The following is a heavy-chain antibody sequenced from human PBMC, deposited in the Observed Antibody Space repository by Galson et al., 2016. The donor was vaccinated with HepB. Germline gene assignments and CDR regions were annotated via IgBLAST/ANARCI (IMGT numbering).Heavy chain of an antibody. V-gene: IGHV3-7*03. CDR1: GFIFSNYW. CDR2: IKKDGSEM. CDR3: ARDTNYCERPVCYDVFDI. Sequence: SLRLSCAVSGFIFSNYWMTWVRQAPGKGLEWVANIKKDGSEMSYVDSVKGRFTISRDNAKNTLHLHMNSLRVEDTAVYYCARDTNYCERPVCYDVFDIWGQGTMVSVSS. D-gene: IGHD3-22*01. J-gene: IGHJ3*02.